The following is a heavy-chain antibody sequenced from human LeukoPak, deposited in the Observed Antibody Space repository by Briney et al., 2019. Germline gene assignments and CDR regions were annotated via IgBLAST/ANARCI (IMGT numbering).Heavy chain of an antibody. CDR3: ARGFGPDYGSGSAAFDY. V-gene: IGHV1-69*02. D-gene: IGHD3-10*01. Sequence: GASVKVSCKASGDTFSADTFSAATISWVRQAPGQGLEWMGRIIPILGIANYAQKFQGRVTITADKSTSTAYMELSSLRSEDTAVYYCARGFGPDYGSGSAAFDYWGQGTLVTVSS. J-gene: IGHJ4*02. CDR1: GDTFSADTFSAAT. CDR2: IIPILGIA.